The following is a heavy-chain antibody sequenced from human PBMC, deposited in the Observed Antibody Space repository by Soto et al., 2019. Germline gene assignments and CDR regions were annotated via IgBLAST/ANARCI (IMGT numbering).Heavy chain of an antibody. Sequence: QVQLQQWGAGLLKPSETLSLTCAVYGGSFSGYYWSWIRQPPGTGLEWIGEMNHSGSTNYNPSLKSRVTISVDTSKYQFSLKLSSVTAADTAVYYCARGRVYCSSTSCYYLYYFDYWGQGTLVTVSS. V-gene: IGHV4-34*01. CDR2: MNHSGST. D-gene: IGHD2-2*01. J-gene: IGHJ4*02. CDR3: ARGRVYCSSTSCYYLYYFDY. CDR1: GGSFSGYY.